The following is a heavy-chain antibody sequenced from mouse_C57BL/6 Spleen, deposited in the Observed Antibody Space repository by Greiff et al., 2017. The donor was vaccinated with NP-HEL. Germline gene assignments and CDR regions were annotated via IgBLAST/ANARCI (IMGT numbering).Heavy chain of an antibody. CDR3: ARRVGRGDYFDY. D-gene: IGHD4-1*01. CDR1: GYAFSSSW. Sequence: QVQLQQSGPELVKPGASVKISCKASGYAFSSSWMNWVKQRPGKGLEWIGRIYPGDGDTNYNGKFKGKATLTADKSSSTAYMQLSSLTSEDSAVYFCARRVGRGDYFDYWGQGTTLTVSS. V-gene: IGHV1-82*01. J-gene: IGHJ2*01. CDR2: IYPGDGDT.